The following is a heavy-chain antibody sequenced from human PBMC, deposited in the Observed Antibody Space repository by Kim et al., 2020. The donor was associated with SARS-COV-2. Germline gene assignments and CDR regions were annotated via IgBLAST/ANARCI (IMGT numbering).Heavy chain of an antibody. CDR3: AKDRNYYGSGSSNWFDP. Sequence: VKGRFTITRDNSKNTLHLQMNSLRAEDTAVYYCAKDRNYYGSGSSNWFDPWGQGTLVTVSS. J-gene: IGHJ5*02. D-gene: IGHD3-10*01. V-gene: IGHV3-23*01.